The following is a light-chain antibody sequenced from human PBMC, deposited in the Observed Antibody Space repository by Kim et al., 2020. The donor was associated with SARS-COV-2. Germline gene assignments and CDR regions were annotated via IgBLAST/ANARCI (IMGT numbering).Light chain of an antibody. CDR3: HMYNNAPWT. Sequence: GSVEDIVTITCRASQGISNYLAWYQHKPGKVPKLLIFAASTVHSGGPSRFSGGGSGTDFTLTISSLQPEDVATYYCHMYNNAPWTFGQGTKVDIK. V-gene: IGKV1-27*01. CDR2: AAS. J-gene: IGKJ1*01. CDR1: QGISNY.